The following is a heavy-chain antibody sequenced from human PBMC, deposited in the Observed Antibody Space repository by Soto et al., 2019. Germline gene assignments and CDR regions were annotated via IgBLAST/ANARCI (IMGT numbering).Heavy chain of an antibody. J-gene: IGHJ6*02. CDR1: GFSLNTGGGG. CDR2: IYWNDDK. Sequence: QITLKESGPTLVKPTQTLTLTCTLSGFSLNTGGGGVVWIRQPPGKALEWLALIYWNDDKRYSPSLKSRLTITKDTSRNQVVIKMTNMDPVDTATYYCARRPNWGMEGLGAWGQGTTVTVSS. V-gene: IGHV2-5*01. D-gene: IGHD7-27*01. CDR3: ARRPNWGMEGLGA.